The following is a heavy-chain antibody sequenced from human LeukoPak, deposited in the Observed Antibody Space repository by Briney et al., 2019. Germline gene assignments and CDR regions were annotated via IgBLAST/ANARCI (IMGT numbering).Heavy chain of an antibody. CDR3: AREGRKSRGIDIVRKKERGYYYMDV. CDR1: GGTFSSYA. Sequence: ASVKVSCKASGGTFSSYAISWVRQAPGQGLEWMGGIIPIFGTINYAQKFQGRVTITADESTSTAYMELSSLRSEDTAVYYCAREGRKSRGIDIVRKKERGYYYMDVWGKGTTVTVSS. J-gene: IGHJ6*03. D-gene: IGHD2-15*01. CDR2: IIPIFGTI. V-gene: IGHV1-69*01.